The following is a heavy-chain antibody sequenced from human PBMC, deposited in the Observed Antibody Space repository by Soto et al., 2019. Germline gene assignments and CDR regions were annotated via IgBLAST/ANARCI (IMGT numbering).Heavy chain of an antibody. Sequence: EASVKVSCKASGGTFSSYAISCVRQAPGQGLEWMGGIIPIFGTANYAQKFQGRVTITADKSTSTAYMELSSLRSEDTAVYYCARAKGGSIAAAFVSQQPLEYYYYGMDVWGQGTTVTVSS. CDR2: IIPIFGTA. CDR1: GGTFSSYA. V-gene: IGHV1-69*06. J-gene: IGHJ6*02. D-gene: IGHD6-13*01. CDR3: ARAKGGSIAAAFVSQQPLEYYYYGMDV.